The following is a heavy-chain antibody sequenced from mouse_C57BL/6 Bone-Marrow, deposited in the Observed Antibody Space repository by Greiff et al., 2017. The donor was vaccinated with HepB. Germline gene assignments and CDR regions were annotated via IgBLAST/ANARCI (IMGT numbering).Heavy chain of an antibody. V-gene: IGHV1-19*01. Sequence: VQLKESGPVLVKPGASVKMSCKASGYTFTDYYMNWVKQSHGKSLEWIGVINPYNGGTSYNQKFKGKATLTVDKSSSTAYMELNSLTSEDSAVYYCARYDGYYYYAMDYWGQGTSVTVSS. CDR3: ARYDGYYYYAMDY. D-gene: IGHD2-3*01. J-gene: IGHJ4*01. CDR1: GYTFTDYY. CDR2: INPYNGGT.